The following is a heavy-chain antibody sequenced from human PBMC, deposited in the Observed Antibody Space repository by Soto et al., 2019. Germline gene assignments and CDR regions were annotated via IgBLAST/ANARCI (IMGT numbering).Heavy chain of an antibody. Sequence: EVQLLESGGGLVQPGGSLRLSCAASGFTFGSYAMSWVRQAPGKGLEWVSAISASGGGTYYADSVKGRFTISRDNSKNTLYLQMNSLRAEDTAVYYCAKGDDILTGYLDYWGQGTLVTVSS. D-gene: IGHD3-9*01. CDR3: AKGDDILTGYLDY. J-gene: IGHJ4*02. CDR2: ISASGGGT. V-gene: IGHV3-23*01. CDR1: GFTFGSYA.